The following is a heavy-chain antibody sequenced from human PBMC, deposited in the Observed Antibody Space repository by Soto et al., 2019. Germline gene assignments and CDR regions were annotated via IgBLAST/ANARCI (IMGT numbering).Heavy chain of an antibody. CDR3: SIGSWSAETFDV. CDR2: IIPMVTMT. Sequence: QVHLIQSGAEVKKPGSSVKVSCKAAGGTFNTYTLIWVRQAPGHGLGWMGRIIPMVTMTNSAQKFKGRLTLTADKSTGTAFMELTSLRSDDTAVYYCSIGSWSAETFDVWGQGTMVTVSS. J-gene: IGHJ3*01. D-gene: IGHD2-2*01. V-gene: IGHV1-69*02. CDR1: GGTFNTYT.